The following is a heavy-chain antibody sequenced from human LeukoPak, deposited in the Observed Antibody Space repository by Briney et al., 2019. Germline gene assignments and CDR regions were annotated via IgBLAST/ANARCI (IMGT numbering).Heavy chain of an antibody. CDR1: GVSFSTSGVG. CDR2: IYWDDDK. CDR3: AHRQSNYNDMYYFDY. V-gene: IGHV2-5*02. Sequence: SGPTLVNPTQTLTLTCTFSGVSFSTSGVGVGWIRQPPGKALEWLALIYWDDDKRYRPSLKNRLTITKDTSKNQVVLSMTNTAPADTATYYCAHRQSNYNDMYYFDYWGQGTLVTVSS. J-gene: IGHJ4*02. D-gene: IGHD1-1*01.